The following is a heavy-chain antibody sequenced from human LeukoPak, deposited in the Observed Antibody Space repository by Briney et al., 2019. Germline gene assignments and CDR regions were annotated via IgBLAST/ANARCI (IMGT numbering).Heavy chain of an antibody. Sequence: SVKVSCKASGGTFSNYAISWVRQAPGQGLEWMGEIIPTFGTTNYAQKFQGRVTITADDSTSTAYMELSSLRSEDTAVYYCARVAAVSGNTGYFDYWGQGTLVTVSS. D-gene: IGHD6-19*01. J-gene: IGHJ4*02. V-gene: IGHV1-69*13. CDR3: ARVAAVSGNTGYFDY. CDR2: IIPTFGTT. CDR1: GGTFSNYA.